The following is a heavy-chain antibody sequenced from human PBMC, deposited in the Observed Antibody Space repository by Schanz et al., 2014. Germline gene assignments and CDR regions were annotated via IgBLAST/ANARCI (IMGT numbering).Heavy chain of an antibody. Sequence: EVQLVESGGGLVQPGGSLRLSCAASGFTFSSYWMHWVRQVPGKGLVWVSRIKSDGSSTSYADSVKGRFTISRDNAKNTLYLQMNSLRAEATAADYCARPALWCGDNGFDTWGQGTLVTVSS. J-gene: IGHJ5*02. CDR1: GFTFSSYW. V-gene: IGHV3-74*01. CDR3: ARPALWCGDNGFDT. D-gene: IGHD3-10*01. CDR2: IKSDGSST.